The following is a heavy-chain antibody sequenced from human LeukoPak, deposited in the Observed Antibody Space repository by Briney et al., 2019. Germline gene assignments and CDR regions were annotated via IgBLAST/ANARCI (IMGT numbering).Heavy chain of an antibody. D-gene: IGHD6-6*01. CDR3: ARSSIGISPHFDY. J-gene: IGHJ4*02. V-gene: IGHV3-11*06. Sequence: GGTLRLSCAASGFTFSDYYMSWIRQAPGRGLEWVASISRSSSYIYYADSVKGRFTISRDNAKNSLYLEMNSLTAADTAVYYCARSSIGISPHFDYWGQGTLVTVSS. CDR2: ISRSSSYI. CDR1: GFTFSDYY.